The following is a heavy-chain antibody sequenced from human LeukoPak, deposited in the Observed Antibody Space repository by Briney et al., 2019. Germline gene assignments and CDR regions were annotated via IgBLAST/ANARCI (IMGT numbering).Heavy chain of an antibody. V-gene: IGHV4-30-2*01. Sequence: PSETLSLTCAVSGGSISSGGYSWSWIRQPPGKGLEWIGYIYHSGSTYYNPSLKSRVTISVDTSKNQFSLKLSSVTAADTAVYYCARFRYSSGWYDYWGQGTLVTVSS. D-gene: IGHD6-19*01. CDR1: GGSISSGGYS. J-gene: IGHJ4*02. CDR2: IYHSGST. CDR3: ARFRYSSGWYDY.